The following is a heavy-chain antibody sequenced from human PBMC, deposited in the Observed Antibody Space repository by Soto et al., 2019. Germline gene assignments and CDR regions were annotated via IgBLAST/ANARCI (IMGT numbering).Heavy chain of an antibody. J-gene: IGHJ4*02. V-gene: IGHV3-48*04. D-gene: IGHD3-9*01. Sequence: EVQLVESGGGLVQPGGSLRLSCVASGFNFSSYSMVWVRQAPGKGLEWISYIFVTSTPIYYADSVKGRFTVSRDNTQNSLFLLMNSLRAEDTAIYYCARDADWAFGYWGQGTLVTVPS. CDR2: IFVTSTPI. CDR1: GFNFSSYS. CDR3: ARDADWAFGY.